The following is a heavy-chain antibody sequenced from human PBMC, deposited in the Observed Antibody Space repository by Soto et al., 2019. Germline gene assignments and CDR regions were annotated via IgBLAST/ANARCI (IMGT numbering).Heavy chain of an antibody. D-gene: IGHD4-17*01. J-gene: IGHJ1*01. CDR2: SSSSSSTI. CDR1: GFTFSSYS. Sequence: EVQLVESGGGLVQPGGSLRLYCAASGFTFSSYSMNWVRQAPGKGLEWVSYSSSSSSTIYYADSVKGRFTISRDNAKNSLYLQMNSLRAEDTAVYYCARDGVSSTVKYFQHWGQGTLVTVSS. V-gene: IGHV3-48*01. CDR3: ARDGVSSTVKYFQH.